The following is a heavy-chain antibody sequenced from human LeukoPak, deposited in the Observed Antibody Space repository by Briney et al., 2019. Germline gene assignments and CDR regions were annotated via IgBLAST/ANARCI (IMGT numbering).Heavy chain of an antibody. V-gene: IGHV4-59*01. CDR1: GGSISSYY. J-gene: IGHJ4*02. Sequence: PSETLSLSCTVSGGSISSYYWSWIRQPPGKGLEWIGYIYYSGSTNYNPSLKSRVTISVDTSKNQFSLKLSSVTAADTAVYYCARGRGGWLQFTAFDYWGQGTLVTVSS. D-gene: IGHD5-24*01. CDR3: ARGRGGWLQFTAFDY. CDR2: IYYSGST.